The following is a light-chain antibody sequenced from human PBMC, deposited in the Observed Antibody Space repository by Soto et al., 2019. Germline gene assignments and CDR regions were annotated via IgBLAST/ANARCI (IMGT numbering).Light chain of an antibody. CDR2: DNN. CDR3: ATWDSSLSAGQV. Sequence: QSVLTQPPSVSAAPGQKVTISCSGSSSNIGNNYVSWYQQLPGTAPKLLIYDNNKRPSGIPDRFSGSKSGTSATLGITGLQTGDEADYYCATWDSSLSAGQVFGTGTKVTVL. V-gene: IGLV1-51*01. J-gene: IGLJ1*01. CDR1: SSNIGNNY.